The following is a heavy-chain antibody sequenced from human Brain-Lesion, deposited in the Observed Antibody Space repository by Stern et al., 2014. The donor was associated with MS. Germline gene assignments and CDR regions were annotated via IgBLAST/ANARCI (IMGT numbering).Heavy chain of an antibody. D-gene: IGHD4-23*01. CDR1: GGSISSGDYS. CDR3: ARIFGGNFDN. J-gene: IGHJ4*02. Sequence: VQLVESGSGLVKPSQTLSLTCAVSGGSISSGDYSWSWIRQPPGTRLEWIGTIVHSGSTSSSPSLKSRVSISVGRSKNQFSLKLSSVTAADTAMYYCARIFGGNFDNWGQGTLVTVSS. CDR2: IVHSGST. V-gene: IGHV4-30-2*01.